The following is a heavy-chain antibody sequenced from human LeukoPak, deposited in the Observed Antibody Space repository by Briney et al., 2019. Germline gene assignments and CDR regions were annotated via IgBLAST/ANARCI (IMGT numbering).Heavy chain of an antibody. CDR3: AKPPLYCNTPSCYVDY. D-gene: IGHD2-2*01. V-gene: IGHV3-30*18. J-gene: IGHJ4*02. CDR2: ISNDGSNK. Sequence: GGSLRLSCAASGFTFSSYGIHWVRQAPGKGLGWVAVISNDGSNKYYADSVKGRFTISRDNSKNTLYLQMNSRRPEDTAVYYCAKPPLYCNTPSCYVDYWGQGTLVTVSS. CDR1: GFTFSSYG.